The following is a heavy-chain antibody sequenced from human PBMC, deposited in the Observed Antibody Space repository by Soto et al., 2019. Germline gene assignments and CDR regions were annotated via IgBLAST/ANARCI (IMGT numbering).Heavy chain of an antibody. V-gene: IGHV1-8*01. J-gene: IGHJ4*02. Sequence: QVQLVQSGAEVKKPGAPVKVSCKASGYTFTSYDINWVRQATGQGLEWMGWMNPNSGNTGYAQKFQGRVTMTRNTSISTAYMELSSLRSEDTAVYYCARGQRLILGYYFDYWGQGTLVTVSS. CDR1: GYTFTSYD. CDR2: MNPNSGNT. D-gene: IGHD6-25*01. CDR3: ARGQRLILGYYFDY.